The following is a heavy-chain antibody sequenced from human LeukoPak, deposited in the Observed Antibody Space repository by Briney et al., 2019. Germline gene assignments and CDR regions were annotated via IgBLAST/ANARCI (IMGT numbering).Heavy chain of an antibody. V-gene: IGHV3-66*01. D-gene: IGHD3-16*01. CDR2: IYKSGTI. Sequence: GGSLRLSCAVSGFTVTVNYMSWGRQAPGKGLEWVSSIYKSGTISYADSVKGRFIISRDSSTNTMSPQMTSLRAEDTAVYYCAADFYTSYHLGYWGQGTLVTVSS. CDR3: AADFYTSYHLGY. J-gene: IGHJ4*02. CDR1: GFTVTVNY.